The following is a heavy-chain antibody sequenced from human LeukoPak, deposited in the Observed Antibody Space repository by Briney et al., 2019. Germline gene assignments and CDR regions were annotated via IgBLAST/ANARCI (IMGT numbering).Heavy chain of an antibody. CDR1: GGSFSGYY. V-gene: IGHV4-34*01. J-gene: IGHJ6*02. Sequence: SETLSLTCAVYGGSFSGYYWSWIRQPPGKGLEWSGEINHSGSTNYNPSLKSRVTISVDTSKNQFSLKLSSVTAADTAVYYCARGQLLWFGKYYYYYGMDVWGQGTTVTVSS. CDR3: ARGQLLWFGKYYYYYGMDV. D-gene: IGHD3-10*01. CDR2: INHSGST.